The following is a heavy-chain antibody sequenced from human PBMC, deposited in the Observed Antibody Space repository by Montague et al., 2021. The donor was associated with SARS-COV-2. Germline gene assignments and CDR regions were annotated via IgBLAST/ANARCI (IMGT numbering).Heavy chain of an antibody. CDR1: GFTFSSYA. CDR2: IYSGGSST. J-gene: IGHJ4*02. CDR3: VKDPHYDFWSGYYFDY. V-gene: IGHV3-23*03. Sequence: SLRLSCAASGFTFSSYAMSWVRQAPGKGLEWVSVIYSGGSSTYYADSVXGRFTISRDNSKNTLYLQMNSLRAEDTAVYYCVKDPHYDFWSGYYFDYWGQGTLVTVSS. D-gene: IGHD3-3*01.